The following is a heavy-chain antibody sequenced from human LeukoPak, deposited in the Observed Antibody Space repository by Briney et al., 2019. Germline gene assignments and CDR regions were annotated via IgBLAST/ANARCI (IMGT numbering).Heavy chain of an antibody. D-gene: IGHD2-8*02. J-gene: IGHJ6*03. V-gene: IGHV3-21*01. Sequence: GGSLRLSRAASGFTFSTYSIIWVRQAPGKGLEWVSSISSSSTYIYYGDSVKGRFTISRDNAKNSSYLQMSSLRAEDTAVYYCARVSTTGYDYHMDVWGKGTAVTISS. CDR3: ARVSTTGYDYHMDV. CDR2: ISSSSTYI. CDR1: GFTFSTYS.